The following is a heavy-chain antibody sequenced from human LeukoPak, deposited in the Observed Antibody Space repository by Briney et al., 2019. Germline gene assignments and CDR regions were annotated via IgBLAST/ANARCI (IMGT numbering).Heavy chain of an antibody. Sequence: SVKLSCKASAPIFTFRDINLLRHAPGHGLESFGLMNPTSGHTGDVQKFQGRITMTRDTSVSTAYMERNSPTSEDLAVYYCARSPVGLRKKHVRWGEGTLVIVSS. CDR2: MNPTSGHT. CDR3: ARSPVGLRKKHVR. CDR1: APIFTFRD. V-gene: IGHV1-8*01. J-gene: IGHJ4*02. D-gene: IGHD1-14*01.